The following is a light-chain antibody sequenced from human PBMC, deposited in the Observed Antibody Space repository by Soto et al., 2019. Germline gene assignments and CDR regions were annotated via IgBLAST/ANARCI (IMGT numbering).Light chain of an antibody. CDR1: QSVRSY. Sequence: EIVLTQSPGTLSLSPGERATLSCRASQSVRSYLAWYQQKPGQAPRLLIYGASSRATGIPDRFSGSGSGTDFTLTISRLEPEDFAVCYCQQYDSSWTFGQGTKVDIK. CDR3: QQYDSSWT. CDR2: GAS. V-gene: IGKV3-20*01. J-gene: IGKJ1*01.